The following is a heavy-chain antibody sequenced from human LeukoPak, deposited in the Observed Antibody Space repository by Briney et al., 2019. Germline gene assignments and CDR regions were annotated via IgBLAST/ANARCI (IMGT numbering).Heavy chain of an antibody. V-gene: IGHV1-24*01. J-gene: IGHJ5*02. Sequence: GASVKVSCKVSGYTLTELSMHWVRQAPGKGLEWMGGFDPEDGETIYEQKFQGRVTMTEDTSTDTAYMELSRLRSEDTAVYYCATADQVRAIWGSWFDPWGPGTLVTVSS. D-gene: IGHD3-16*01. CDR1: GYTLTELS. CDR3: ATADQVRAIWGSWFDP. CDR2: FDPEDGET.